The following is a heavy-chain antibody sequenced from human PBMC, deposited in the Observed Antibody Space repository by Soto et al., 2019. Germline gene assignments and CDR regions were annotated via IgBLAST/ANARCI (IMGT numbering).Heavy chain of an antibody. CDR2: ISPYSGNT. Sequence: QVQLVQSGDEVRKPGSSVKVSCKASGYIFVNYGIAWVRQAPGQGLEWMGWISPYSGNTHYASKVQGRLTMTTDTSTSTAYMDLGSLPSDDTAVYYCAMVDNVTPTPQDVWGQGTTVTVSS. D-gene: IGHD5-12*01. CDR3: AMVDNVTPTPQDV. CDR1: GYIFVNYG. J-gene: IGHJ6*02. V-gene: IGHV1-18*01.